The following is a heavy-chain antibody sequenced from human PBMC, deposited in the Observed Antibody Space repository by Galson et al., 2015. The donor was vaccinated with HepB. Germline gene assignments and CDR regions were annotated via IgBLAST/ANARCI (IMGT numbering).Heavy chain of an antibody. D-gene: IGHD3-3*01. CDR2: ISYDGSNK. CDR3: ARDHRGDTYYDFWSGYYTGSY. CDR1: GFTFSSYA. J-gene: IGHJ4*02. V-gene: IGHV3-30-3*01. Sequence: SLRLSCAASGFTFSSYAMHWVRQAPGKGLEWVAVISYDGSNKYYADSVKGRFTISRDNSKNTLYLQMNSLRAEDTAVYYCARDHRGDTYYDFWSGYYTGSYWGQGTLVTVSS.